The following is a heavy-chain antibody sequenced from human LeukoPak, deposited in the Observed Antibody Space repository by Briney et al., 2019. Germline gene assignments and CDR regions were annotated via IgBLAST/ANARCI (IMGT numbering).Heavy chain of an antibody. CDR2: IYTSGST. CDR3: ARIRLTGTNDAFDI. D-gene: IGHD1-20*01. Sequence: SETLSLTCTVSGGSISSGSYYWSWIRQPAGKGLEWIGRIYTSGSTNYNPSLKSRVTISVDTSKNQFSLKLSSVTAADTAVYYCARIRLTGTNDAFDIWGQGTMVTVSS. J-gene: IGHJ3*02. CDR1: GGSISSGSYY. V-gene: IGHV4-61*02.